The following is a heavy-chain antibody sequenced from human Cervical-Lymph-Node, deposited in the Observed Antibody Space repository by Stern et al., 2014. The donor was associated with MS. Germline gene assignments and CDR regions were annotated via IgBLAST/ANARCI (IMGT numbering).Heavy chain of an antibody. CDR1: GLTFSTYA. Sequence: EMQLEESGGGLVQPGGSLRLSCAASGLTFSTYAMTWVRQAPGKGLEWVSSANGNGGSTYYADSVKGRFTISRDNSKNTLYLHMNSLRVEDTAMYYCATCDPYGTGWFGRNDYWGQGALVTVSS. CDR2: ANGNGGST. CDR3: ATCDPYGTGWFGRNDY. V-gene: IGHV3-23*04. J-gene: IGHJ4*02. D-gene: IGHD3-16*01.